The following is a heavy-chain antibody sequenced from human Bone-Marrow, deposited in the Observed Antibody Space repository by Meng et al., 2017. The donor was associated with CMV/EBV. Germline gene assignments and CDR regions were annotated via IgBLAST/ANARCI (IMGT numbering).Heavy chain of an antibody. Sequence: GESLKISCAASGFTFSDYYMSWIRQAPGKGLEWVSSISSSSSYIYYADSVKGRFTISRDNAKNSLYLQMNSLRAEDTAVYYCARDRGYSYGYRAFDIWGQGTMVTVSS. V-gene: IGHV3-11*06. CDR1: GFTFSDYY. CDR2: ISSSSSYI. J-gene: IGHJ3*02. CDR3: ARDRGYSYGYRAFDI. D-gene: IGHD5-18*01.